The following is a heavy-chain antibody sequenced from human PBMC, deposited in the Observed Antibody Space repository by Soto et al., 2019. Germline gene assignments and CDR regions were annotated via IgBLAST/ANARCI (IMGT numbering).Heavy chain of an antibody. Sequence: GGSLRLSCTASGFTFGDYAMSWFRQAPGKGLEWVGFIRSKAYGGTTEYAASVKGRFTTSRDDSKSIAYLQMNSLKTEDTAVYYCTRGLSTVTTGVGYFDYWGQGTLVTVSS. J-gene: IGHJ4*02. CDR2: IRSKAYGGTT. CDR3: TRGLSTVTTGVGYFDY. D-gene: IGHD4-17*01. V-gene: IGHV3-49*03. CDR1: GFTFGDYA.